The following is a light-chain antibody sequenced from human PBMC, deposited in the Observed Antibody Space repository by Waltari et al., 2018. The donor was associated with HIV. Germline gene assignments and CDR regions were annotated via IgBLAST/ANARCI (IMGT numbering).Light chain of an antibody. V-gene: IGLV2-11*01. CDR3: CSYAGSYTGV. CDR1: SSDVGGYNY. Sequence: QSALTQPRSVSGSPGQSVTISCTGTSSDVGGYNYVSWYQQHPGKAPRVLIYDVSKRSVGGTDRCSGDESGKTAVLTISGLQAEDEAEYYCCSYAGSYTGVFGGGTKLTVL. CDR2: DVS. J-gene: IGLJ2*01.